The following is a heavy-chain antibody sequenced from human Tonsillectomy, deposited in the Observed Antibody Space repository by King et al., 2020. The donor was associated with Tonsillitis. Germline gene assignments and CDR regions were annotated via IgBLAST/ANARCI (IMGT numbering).Heavy chain of an antibody. V-gene: IGHV3-9*01. D-gene: IGHD1-26*01. CDR2: ITWNSGNI. CDR3: AKGLNSGNHLAGYFDF. J-gene: IGHJ4*02. Sequence: VQLVESGGGLVQPGRSLRLSCAASGFSFDDYAMHWVRQAPGKGLEWVSGITWNSGNIGYADSVKGRFTISRDNAKNSLYLQMDSLRAEDTAFYYCAKGLNSGNHLAGYFDFWGQGTLVTVSS. CDR1: GFSFDDYA.